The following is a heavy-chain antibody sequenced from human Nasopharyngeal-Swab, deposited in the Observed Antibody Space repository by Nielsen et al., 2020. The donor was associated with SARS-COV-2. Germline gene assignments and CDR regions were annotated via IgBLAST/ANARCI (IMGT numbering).Heavy chain of an antibody. V-gene: IGHV3-23*01. Sequence: GESLKISCAASGFSFSNYVMSWVRQAPGKGLKWVSAISESGGSTYYADSVKGRFTISRDNSKNTLSLQMNSLRAEDTAVYYCAREAHYYDSSSLDYWGQGTLVTVSS. CDR1: GFSFSNYV. J-gene: IGHJ4*02. CDR2: ISESGGST. D-gene: IGHD3-22*01. CDR3: AREAHYYDSSSLDY.